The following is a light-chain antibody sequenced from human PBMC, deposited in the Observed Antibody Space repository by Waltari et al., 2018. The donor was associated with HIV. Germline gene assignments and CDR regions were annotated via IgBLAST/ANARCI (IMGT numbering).Light chain of an antibody. J-gene: IGKJ4*01. V-gene: IGKV4-1*01. CDR3: QQYDSTPLT. CDR1: QSILYSSNNRNY. CDR2: WAS. Sequence: DIVMTQSPDSLAVCLGERATINCKSSQSILYSSNNRNYLAWYQQKPGQRTKLLIYWASNRESGVPDRFTGNGSGTAFTLTISCLQAEDVAVYYCQQYDSTPLTFGGGTKVEIK.